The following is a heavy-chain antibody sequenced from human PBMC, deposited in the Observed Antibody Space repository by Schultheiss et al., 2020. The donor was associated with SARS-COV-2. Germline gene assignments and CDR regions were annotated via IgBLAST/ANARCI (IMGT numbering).Heavy chain of an antibody. CDR1: GFTFNDYA. Sequence: GGSLRLSCIVSGFTFNDYAMTWVRQAPGKGLEWVSVIRGSGGNTFYADSVKGRFTISRDNAKNSLYLQMNSLRAEDTAVYYCARNPGYSSSWRVPREEAFDIWGQGTMVTVSS. CDR2: IRGSGGNT. CDR3: ARNPGYSSSWRVPREEAFDI. J-gene: IGHJ3*02. V-gene: IGHV3-23*01. D-gene: IGHD6-6*01.